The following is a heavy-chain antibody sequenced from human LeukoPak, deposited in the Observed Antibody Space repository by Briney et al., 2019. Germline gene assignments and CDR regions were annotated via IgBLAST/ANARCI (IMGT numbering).Heavy chain of an antibody. V-gene: IGHV1-69*05. CDR2: IIPIFGTA. Sequence: ASVKVSCKASGGTFSSYAISWVRQAPGQGLEWMGRIIPIFGTANYAQKFQGRVTITTDESTSTAYMELSSLRSEDTAVYYCARVMTDSSGYYFGYFDYWGQGTLVTVSS. CDR3: ARVMTDSSGYYFGYFDY. J-gene: IGHJ4*02. CDR1: GGTFSSYA. D-gene: IGHD3-22*01.